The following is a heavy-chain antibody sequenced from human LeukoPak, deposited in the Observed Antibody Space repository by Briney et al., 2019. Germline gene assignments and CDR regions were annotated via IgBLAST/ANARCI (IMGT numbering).Heavy chain of an antibody. CDR2: IYTSGTP. J-gene: IGHJ3*02. CDR3: ARDSYYDSSGYNDAFYS. D-gene: IGHD3-22*01. CDR1: GGSNNGGGYY. Sequence: SENLSFNCTVYGGSNNGGGYYWRWLRQHPGKGVEWIGYIYTSGTPYYNPSLKIRVTVSVDTSKNQFSLKLSSVTAADTSVYYCARDSYYDSSGYNDAFYSWGQGTMVTVSS. V-gene: IGHV4-31*03.